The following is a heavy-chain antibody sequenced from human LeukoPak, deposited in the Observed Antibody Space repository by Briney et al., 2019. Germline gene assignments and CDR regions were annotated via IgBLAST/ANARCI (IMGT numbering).Heavy chain of an antibody. Sequence: ASVKVSCKVSGYTLTELSMRWVRQAPGKGLEWMGGFDPEDGETIYAQKFQGRVTMTEDTSTDTAYMELSSLRSEDTAVYYCATGDMTTVTTSFYYYYMDVWGKGTTVTVSS. V-gene: IGHV1-24*01. CDR1: GYTLTELS. CDR2: FDPEDGET. CDR3: ATGDMTTVTTSFYYYYMDV. J-gene: IGHJ6*03. D-gene: IGHD4-17*01.